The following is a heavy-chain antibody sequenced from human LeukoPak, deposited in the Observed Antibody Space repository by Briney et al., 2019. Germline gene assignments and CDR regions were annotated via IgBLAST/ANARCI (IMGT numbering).Heavy chain of an antibody. CDR3: AIIPPDYYGMDV. Sequence: SETLSLTCAVYGGSFSGYYWSWIRQPPGKGLEWIGEINHSGSTNYNPSLKSRVTISVDTSKNQFSLKLSSVTAADTAVYYCAIIPPDYYGMDVWGQGTTATVSS. CDR2: INHSGST. V-gene: IGHV4-34*01. CDR1: GGSFSGYY. J-gene: IGHJ6*02.